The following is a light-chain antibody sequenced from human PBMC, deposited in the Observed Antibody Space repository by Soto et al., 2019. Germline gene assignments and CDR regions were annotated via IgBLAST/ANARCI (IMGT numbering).Light chain of an antibody. CDR3: QQYNNLPYT. CDR1: QSVSSN. Sequence: EIVMTQSPATLSVSPGERATLSCRASQSVSSNLAWYQQKPGQAPRLLIYGASTRATGIPARFSGSGSGTEFTLTMSSLQSEDFAVYYCQQYNNLPYTVGQGTKLEIK. CDR2: GAS. J-gene: IGKJ2*01. V-gene: IGKV3-15*01.